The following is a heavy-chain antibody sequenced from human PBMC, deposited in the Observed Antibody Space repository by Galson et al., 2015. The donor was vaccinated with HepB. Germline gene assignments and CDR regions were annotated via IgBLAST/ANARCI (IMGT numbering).Heavy chain of an antibody. J-gene: IGHJ4*02. V-gene: IGHV3-21*01. Sequence: LRLSCAASGFTFSSYSMNWVRQAPGKGLEWVSSISSSSSYIYYADSVKGRFTISRDNAKNSPYLQMNSLRAEDTAVYYCARDFEEVKSSFDYWGQGTLVTVSS. CDR1: GFTFSSYS. CDR2: ISSSSSYI. CDR3: ARDFEEVKSSFDY. D-gene: IGHD4-23*01.